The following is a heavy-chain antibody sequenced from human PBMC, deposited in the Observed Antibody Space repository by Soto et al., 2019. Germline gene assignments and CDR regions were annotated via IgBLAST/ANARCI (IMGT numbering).Heavy chain of an antibody. Sequence: PGGSLRLSCAASGFTFSSYGMHWVRQAPGKGLEWVAVISYDGSNKYYADSVKGRFTISRDNSKNTLYLQMNSLRAEDTAVYYCAKGLDLIAVAGPIDYWGQGTLVTVSS. CDR2: ISYDGSNK. V-gene: IGHV3-30*18. CDR1: GFTFSSYG. D-gene: IGHD6-19*01. J-gene: IGHJ4*02. CDR3: AKGLDLIAVAGPIDY.